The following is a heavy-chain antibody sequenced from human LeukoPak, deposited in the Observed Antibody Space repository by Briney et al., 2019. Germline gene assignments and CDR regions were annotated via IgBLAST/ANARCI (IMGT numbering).Heavy chain of an antibody. D-gene: IGHD6-13*01. Sequence: GASVKVSCKASGYTFTTYDINWVRQAAGQGPEWMGWMSPDKGITDYAQQFQGRVTMTRDISTSTAYMELSSLRFEDTAVYYCARGITAGVDYWGQGTLVTVS. CDR1: GYTFTTYD. CDR3: ARGITAGVDY. J-gene: IGHJ4*02. V-gene: IGHV1-8*02. CDR2: MSPDKGIT.